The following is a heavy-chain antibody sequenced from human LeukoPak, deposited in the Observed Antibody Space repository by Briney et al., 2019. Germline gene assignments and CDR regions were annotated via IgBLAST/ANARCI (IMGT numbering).Heavy chain of an antibody. CDR1: GGSFSGYY. J-gene: IGHJ5*02. CDR2: INHSGST. V-gene: IGHV4-34*01. CDR3: ATRTRFLEWLPNNWFDP. D-gene: IGHD3-3*01. Sequence: SETLSLTCAVNGGSFSGYYWSWIRQPPGKGLQWIGEINHSGSTNYNPSLKSRVTISVDTSKNQFSLKLSSVTAADTAVYYCATRTRFLEWLPNNWFDPWGQGTLVTVSS.